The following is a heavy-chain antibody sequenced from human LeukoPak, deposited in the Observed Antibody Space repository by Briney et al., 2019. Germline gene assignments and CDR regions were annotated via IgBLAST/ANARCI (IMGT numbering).Heavy chain of an antibody. V-gene: IGHV3-48*01. CDR2: ISSSSSTI. CDR3: ARGGPRIAARPYYFDY. D-gene: IGHD6-6*01. CDR1: GFTFSSYS. J-gene: IGHJ4*02. Sequence: GGSLRLSCAASGFTFSSYSMNWVRQAPGKGLEWVSYISSSSSTIYYADSVKGRFTISRDNSKNTLYLQMNSLRAEDTAVYYCARGGPRIAARPYYFDYWGQGTLVTVSS.